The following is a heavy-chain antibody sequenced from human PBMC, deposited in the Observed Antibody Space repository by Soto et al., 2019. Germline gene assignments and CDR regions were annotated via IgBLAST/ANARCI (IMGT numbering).Heavy chain of an antibody. CDR1: GYTFTGYY. CDR3: ARDSSDPMYYDILTGYYYYYYGMDV. D-gene: IGHD3-9*01. J-gene: IGHJ6*02. Sequence: ASVKVSCKASGYTFTGYYMHWVRQAPGQGLEWMGWINPNSGGTNYAQKFQGWVTMTRDTSISTAYMELSRLRSDDTAVYYCARDSSDPMYYDILTGYYYYYYGMDVWGQGTTVTVSS. V-gene: IGHV1-2*04. CDR2: INPNSGGT.